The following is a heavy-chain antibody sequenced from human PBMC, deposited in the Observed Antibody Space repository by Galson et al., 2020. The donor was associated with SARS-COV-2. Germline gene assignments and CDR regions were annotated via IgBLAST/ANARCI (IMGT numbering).Heavy chain of an antibody. D-gene: IGHD7-27*01. Sequence: ALHGESLKISCAASGFTFSSYWMHWVRQAPGKGLVWVSRIYSEGSSTSYADSVKGRFTISGDNAKNTLYLQMNSLTAEDTAVDYCARGDMGNEYFDYWGQGTLVTVSS. CDR2: IYSEGSST. CDR1: GFTFSSYW. J-gene: IGHJ4*02. V-gene: IGHV3-74*01. CDR3: ARGDMGNEYFDY.